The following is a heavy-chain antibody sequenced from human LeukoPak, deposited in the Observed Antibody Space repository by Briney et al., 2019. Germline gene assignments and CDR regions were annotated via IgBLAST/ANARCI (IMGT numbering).Heavy chain of an antibody. CDR1: GGSISSYY. CDR3: ARSEIRYFDWSPGDWFDP. Sequence: PSETLSLTCTVSGGSISSYYWSWIRQPAGKGLEWIGRIYTSGSTNYNPSLKSRVTMSVDTSKNQFSLKLSSVTAADTAVYYCARSEIRYFDWSPGDWFDPWGQGTLVTVSS. CDR2: IYTSGST. D-gene: IGHD3-9*01. J-gene: IGHJ5*02. V-gene: IGHV4-4*07.